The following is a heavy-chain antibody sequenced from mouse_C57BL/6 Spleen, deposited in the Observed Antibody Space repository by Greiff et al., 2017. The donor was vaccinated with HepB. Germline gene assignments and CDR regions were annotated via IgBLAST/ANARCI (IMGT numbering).Heavy chain of an antibody. V-gene: IGHV1-63*01. CDR1: GYTFTNYW. J-gene: IGHJ4*01. CDR3: ARRNITTNAMDY. D-gene: IGHD1-1*01. Sequence: QVQLKQSGAELVRPGTSVKMSCKASGYTFTNYWIGWAKQRPGHGLEWIGDIYPGGGYTNYNEKFKGKATLTADKSSSTAYMQFSSLTSEDSAIYYCARRNITTNAMDYWGQGTSVTVSS. CDR2: IYPGGGYT.